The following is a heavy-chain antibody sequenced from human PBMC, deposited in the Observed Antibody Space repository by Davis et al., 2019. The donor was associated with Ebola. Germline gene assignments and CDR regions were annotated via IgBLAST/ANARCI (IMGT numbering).Heavy chain of an antibody. Sequence: SETLSLTCTVSGGSISSYYWSWIRQPPGKGLEWIGYIYYSGSTNYNPSLKSRVTISVDTSKNQFSLKLSSVTAADTAVYYCARVLHSLYYYGMDVWGKGTTVTVSS. CDR1: GGSISSYY. V-gene: IGHV4-59*01. D-gene: IGHD2/OR15-2a*01. CDR3: ARVLHSLYYYGMDV. J-gene: IGHJ6*04. CDR2: IYYSGST.